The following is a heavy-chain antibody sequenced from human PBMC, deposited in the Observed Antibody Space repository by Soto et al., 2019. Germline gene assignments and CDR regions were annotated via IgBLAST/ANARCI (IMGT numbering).Heavy chain of an antibody. J-gene: IGHJ2*01. Sequence: WSLRLSCAASGFTFSSYALHWVRQAPGEGPEWVTVISSDGSNKYYIDSVKGRFTISRDNSKNTLYLQLNSLRVEDTALYYCARDGWGSNWYFEIWGRGTLVTVSS. CDR3: ARDGWGSNWYFEI. CDR2: ISSDGSNK. V-gene: IGHV3-30-3*01. CDR1: GFTFSSYA. D-gene: IGHD3-16*01.